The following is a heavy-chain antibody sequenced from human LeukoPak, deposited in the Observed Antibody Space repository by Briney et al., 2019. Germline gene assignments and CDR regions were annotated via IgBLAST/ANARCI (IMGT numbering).Heavy chain of an antibody. V-gene: IGHV4-59*01. CDR1: GGSISSYY. CDR3: AGLSGSSWYEPFDY. D-gene: IGHD6-13*01. Sequence: SETLSLTCTVSGGSISSYYWSWIRQPPGKGLELIGYIYYSGSTNYNPSLKSRVTISVDTSKNQFSLKLSSVTAADTAVYYCAGLSGSSWYEPFDYWGQGTLVTVSS. CDR2: IYYSGST. J-gene: IGHJ4*02.